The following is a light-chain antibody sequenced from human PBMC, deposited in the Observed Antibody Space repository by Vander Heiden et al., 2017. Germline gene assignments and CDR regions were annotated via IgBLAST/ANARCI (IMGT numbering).Light chain of an antibody. J-gene: IGLJ2*01. V-gene: IGLV3-21*02. CDR2: DDI. CDR1: YIGSKS. CDR3: QVWDSATDPV. Sequence: SYVLTQPPSVSVAPGQTARITCGGNYIGSKSVHWYQQQPGQAPVLVVSDDIDRPSGIPERFSGANSGNPATLTISRVEAGDEADYYCQVWDSATDPVFGGGTRLTVL.